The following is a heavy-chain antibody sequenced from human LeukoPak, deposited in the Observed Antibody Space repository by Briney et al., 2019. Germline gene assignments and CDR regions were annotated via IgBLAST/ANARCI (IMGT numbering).Heavy chain of an antibody. CDR2: ISSSGSTI. D-gene: IGHD2-2*01. CDR1: GFTFSSYE. V-gene: IGHV3-48*03. Sequence: PGGSLRLSCAASGFTFSSYEMNWVRQAPGKGLEWVSYISSSGSTIYYADSVKGRFTISRDNAKNSLYLQMNSLRAEDTAVYYCARERGGCSSTSCYPYYYYMDVWGKGTTVTISS. CDR3: ARERGGCSSTSCYPYYYYMDV. J-gene: IGHJ6*03.